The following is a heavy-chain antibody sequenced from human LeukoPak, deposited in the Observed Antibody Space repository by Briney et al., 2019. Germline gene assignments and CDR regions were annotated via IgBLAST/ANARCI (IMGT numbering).Heavy chain of an antibody. CDR2: INHNGNVN. J-gene: IGHJ6*02. CDR1: GFALSNYR. CDR3: ARGGGLDV. V-gene: IGHV3-7*03. Sequence: GGSLRLSCGASGFALSNYRMHWARQAPGEGLEWVASINHNGNVNYYVDSVKGRFPISRDNAKNSLYLQMSNLRAEDTAVYFCARGGGLDVWGQGARVTVSS. D-gene: IGHD3-16*01.